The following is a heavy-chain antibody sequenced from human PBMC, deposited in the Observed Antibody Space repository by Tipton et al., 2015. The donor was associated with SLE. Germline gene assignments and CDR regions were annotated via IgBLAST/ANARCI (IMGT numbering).Heavy chain of an antibody. Sequence: SLRLSCAASGLTFSNYLMSWVRQAPGKGLEGVAKINQDGSEKHCVASGKGRFTIYRDNAANSLYLQMNSLTAEDTAIYYCSLGNYFDYWGQGTLVTVSS. CDR1: GLTFSNYL. V-gene: IGHV3-7*01. J-gene: IGHJ4*02. CDR3: SLGNYFDY. CDR2: INQDGSEK.